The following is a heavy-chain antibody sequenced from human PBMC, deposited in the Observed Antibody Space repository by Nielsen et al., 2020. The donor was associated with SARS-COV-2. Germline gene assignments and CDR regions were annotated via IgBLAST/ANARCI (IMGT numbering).Heavy chain of an antibody. CDR1: GGSISNSY. J-gene: IGHJ4*02. CDR2: FYYSGST. Sequence: SETLSLTCVVSGGSISNSYWGWIRQPPGRALEWIGDFYYSGSTKYNPSLESRVTISEDTSKNQFSLKLTSVTAADTAVYYCARITRGVTSDYNYFDDWGQGTLVNVSS. V-gene: IGHV4-59*03. D-gene: IGHD4-11*01. CDR3: ARITRGVTSDYNYFDD.